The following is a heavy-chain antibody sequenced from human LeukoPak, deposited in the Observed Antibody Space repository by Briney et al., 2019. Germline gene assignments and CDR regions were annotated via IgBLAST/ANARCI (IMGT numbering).Heavy chain of an antibody. D-gene: IGHD1-7*01. CDR2: IYHSGST. J-gene: IGHJ4*02. CDR1: GGSISSGGYS. V-gene: IGHV4-30-2*01. Sequence: PSQTLSLTCAVSGGSISSGGYSWSWIRQPPGKGLEWIGYIYHSGSTYYNPSLKSRVTISVDTSKNQFSLKLSSVTAADTAVYYCARGVLSRYNWNFGPLGYWGQGTLVTVSS. CDR3: ARGVLSRYNWNFGPLGY.